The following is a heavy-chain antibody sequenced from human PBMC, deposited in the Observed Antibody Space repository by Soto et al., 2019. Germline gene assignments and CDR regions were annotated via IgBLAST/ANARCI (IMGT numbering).Heavy chain of an antibody. J-gene: IGHJ4*02. Sequence: GWSLRLSCGTSGFMFEDYAMHWVRQAPGKGLEWVSGINWNGVNKGYADSVLGRFTISRDNSKNTLYLQMNSLRAENTPVYYCAKDSSRGAHNAYPHYLHYCGQGTLVTLSS. CDR3: AKDSSRGAHNAYPHYLHY. D-gene: IGHD3-22*01. CDR1: GFMFEDYA. CDR2: INWNGVNK. V-gene: IGHV3-9*01.